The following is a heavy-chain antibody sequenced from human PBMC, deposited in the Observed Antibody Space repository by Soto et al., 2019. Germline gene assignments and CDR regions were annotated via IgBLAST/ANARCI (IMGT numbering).Heavy chain of an antibody. CDR3: ARGRDTYYYDSSGYSGWYFDL. D-gene: IGHD3-22*01. Sequence: SVKVSCKASGGTFSSAGISWVRQAPGQGLEWMGGITPIFRATKYAQKFQGRVTITADESTSTAYMELSSLRSEDTAVYYCARGRDTYYYDSSGYSGWYFDLCGRGTLVTVPS. CDR1: GGTFSSAG. CDR2: ITPIFRAT. V-gene: IGHV1-69*13. J-gene: IGHJ2*01.